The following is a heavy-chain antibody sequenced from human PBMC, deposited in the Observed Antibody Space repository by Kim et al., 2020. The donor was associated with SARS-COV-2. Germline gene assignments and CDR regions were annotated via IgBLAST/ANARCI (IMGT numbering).Heavy chain of an antibody. CDR2: VFYTGST. D-gene: IGHD3-10*01. J-gene: IGHJ4*02. V-gene: IGHV4-59*08. Sequence: SETLSLTCTVSGVSVSSYYWSWIRQSPGKGLEWIGYVFYTGSTKFNPSLKSRSTLSIDTSKNQFSLKLSSVTAADTAIYYCARHLTGAGSFDNWGQGTLVTVSS. CDR3: ARHLTGAGSFDN. CDR1: GVSVSSYY.